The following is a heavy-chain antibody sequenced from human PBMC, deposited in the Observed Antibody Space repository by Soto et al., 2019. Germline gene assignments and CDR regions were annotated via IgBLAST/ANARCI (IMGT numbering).Heavy chain of an antibody. CDR1: GGSISSYY. J-gene: IGHJ4*02. D-gene: IGHD4-4*01. CDR3: ARDDSNYVFDY. Sequence: SETLSLTCTVSGGSISSYYWSWIRQPPGKGLEWIGYIYYSGSTNYNPSLKSRVTISVDTSKNQFSLKLSSVTAADTAVYYCARDDSNYVFDYWGQGTLVTVSS. V-gene: IGHV4-59*01. CDR2: IYYSGST.